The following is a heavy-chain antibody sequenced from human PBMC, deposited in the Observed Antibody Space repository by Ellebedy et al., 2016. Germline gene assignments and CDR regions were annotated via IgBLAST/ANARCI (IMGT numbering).Heavy chain of an antibody. D-gene: IGHD2-2*01. CDR3: AREGISAAMYNWFDP. J-gene: IGHJ5*02. V-gene: IGHV1-18*01. Sequence: ASVKVSCKATGYTFSSYGFSWVRQAPGQGLEWMGWISAYNGNTDYAQKFQGRLIMTTDTSTTTAYMELRSLRSEDTAVYYCAREGISAAMYNWFDPWGQGTLVTVSS. CDR2: ISAYNGNT. CDR1: GYTFSSYG.